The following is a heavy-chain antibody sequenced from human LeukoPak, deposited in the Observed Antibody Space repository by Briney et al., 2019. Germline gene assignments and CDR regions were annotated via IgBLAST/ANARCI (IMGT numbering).Heavy chain of an antibody. J-gene: IGHJ4*02. CDR3: ARTRFSYYYDSSGSFDY. V-gene: IGHV4-30-4*01. CDR1: GGSISSGDYY. D-gene: IGHD3-22*01. Sequence: PSETLSLTCTVSGGSISSGDYYWSWIRQPPGKGLEWIGYIYYSGSTYYNPSLKSRGTISVDTSKNQFSLKLSSVTAADTAVYYCARTRFSYYYDSSGSFDYWGQGTLVTVSS. CDR2: IYYSGST.